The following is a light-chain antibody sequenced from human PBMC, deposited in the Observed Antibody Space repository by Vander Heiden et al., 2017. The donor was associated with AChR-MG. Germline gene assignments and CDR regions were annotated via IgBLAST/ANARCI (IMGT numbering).Light chain of an antibody. Sequence: SYELTQPPSVSVSPGKTASITCSGDKLGDKYASWYQQNPGQSPVLVIYQDTKRPSGIPERFSGSNSGNTATLTISGTQAMDEADYYCQAWDSTTGLFGGGTKLTVL. V-gene: IGLV3-1*01. CDR2: QDT. J-gene: IGLJ2*01. CDR3: QAWDSTTGL. CDR1: KLGDKY.